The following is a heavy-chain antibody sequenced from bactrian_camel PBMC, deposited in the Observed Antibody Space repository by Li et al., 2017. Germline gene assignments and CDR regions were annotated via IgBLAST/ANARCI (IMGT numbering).Heavy chain of an antibody. CDR3: AATGFKYVGTLCKRDEFNY. CDR2: WRSDDTA. CDR1: GNTYNPYC. D-gene: IGHD6*01. V-gene: IGHV3S53*01. Sequence: VQLVESGGGSVQAGGSLRLSCLIPGNTYNPYCMGWFRQTPGKEHEAVAFWRSDDTATYANAVKGRFTISRDNAKATLYLQMNAVKPEDTAMYYCAATGFKYVGTLCKRDEFNYWGQGTQVTVS. J-gene: IGHJ4*01.